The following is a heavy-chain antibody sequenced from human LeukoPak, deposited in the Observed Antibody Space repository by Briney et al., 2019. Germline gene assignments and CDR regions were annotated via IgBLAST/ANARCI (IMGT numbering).Heavy chain of an antibody. J-gene: IGHJ4*02. D-gene: IGHD6-13*01. Sequence: ASVKVSCKASGYTFTSYGISWVRQAPGQGLEWMGWISAYNGNTNYAQKLQGRVTMTTDTSTSTAYMELRSLRSGDTAVYYCAKTLIGEGQQLAFRFDYWGQGTLVTVSS. CDR1: GYTFTSYG. CDR3: AKTLIGEGQQLAFRFDY. V-gene: IGHV1-18*01. CDR2: ISAYNGNT.